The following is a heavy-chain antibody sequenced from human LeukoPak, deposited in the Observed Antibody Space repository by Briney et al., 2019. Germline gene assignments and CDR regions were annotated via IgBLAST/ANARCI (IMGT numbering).Heavy chain of an antibody. D-gene: IGHD3-22*01. CDR3: VRYYYDSSGGAYYYYYMDV. Sequence: GGSLRLSCAASGFTFSSYSMNWVRQAPGKGLEWVSSISSSSSYIYYADSVKGRFTISRDNAKNSLYLQMNSLRAEDTAVYYCVRYYYDSSGGAYYYYYMDVWGKGTTVTVSS. J-gene: IGHJ6*03. CDR1: GFTFSSYS. V-gene: IGHV3-21*01. CDR2: ISSSSSYI.